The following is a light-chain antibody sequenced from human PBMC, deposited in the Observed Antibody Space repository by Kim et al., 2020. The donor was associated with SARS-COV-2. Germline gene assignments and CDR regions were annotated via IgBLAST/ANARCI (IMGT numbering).Light chain of an antibody. CDR1: QIINNDY. Sequence: EIVLTQSPVSLSLSQGERATLSCRTSQIINNDYVAWYQHRPGQAPRLLISGASTRDTGIPDRFSGSGSGTDFTLTISRLEPEDCAVYYCQQYGTSPETFGQGTKVEIK. J-gene: IGKJ1*01. V-gene: IGKV3-20*01. CDR3: QQYGTSPET. CDR2: GAS.